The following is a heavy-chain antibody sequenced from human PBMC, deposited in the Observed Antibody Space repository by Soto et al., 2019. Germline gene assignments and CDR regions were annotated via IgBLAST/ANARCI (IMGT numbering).Heavy chain of an antibody. CDR2: IYYSGST. D-gene: IGHD1-20*01. J-gene: IGHJ4*02. CDR3: ARGEFHRGITGNIDY. V-gene: IGHV4-31*03. CDR1: GGSISSGGYY. Sequence: QVQLQESGPGLVKPSQTLSLTCTVSGGSISSGGYYWSWIRQHPGKGLEWIGYIYYSGSTYYNPSLKSRVTISVDTSKNQFCLKLSSVTAADTAVYYCARGEFHRGITGNIDYWGQGTLVTVSS.